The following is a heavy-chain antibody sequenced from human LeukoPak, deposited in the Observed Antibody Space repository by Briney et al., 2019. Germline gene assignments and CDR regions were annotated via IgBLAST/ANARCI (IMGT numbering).Heavy chain of an antibody. J-gene: IGHJ6*02. V-gene: IGHV1-8*01. CDR1: GYTFTSYD. D-gene: IGHD6-19*01. CDR2: MNPNSGNT. Sequence: ASVKVPCKASGYTFTSYDINGVRQATRQGLEWMGWMNPNSGNTGYAQKLQGRVTMTRNTSVSTAYMELSSLRSEDTAVYYCARNGWLGYYYYGMDVWGQGTTVTVSS. CDR3: ARNGWLGYYYYGMDV.